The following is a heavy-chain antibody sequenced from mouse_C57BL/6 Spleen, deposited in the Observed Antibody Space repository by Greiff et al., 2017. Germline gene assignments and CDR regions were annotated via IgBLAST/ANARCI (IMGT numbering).Heavy chain of an antibody. Sequence: EVQGVESGGGLVKPGGSLKLSCAASGFTFSSYTMSWVRQTPEKRLEWVATISGGGGNTYYPDSVKGRFTISRDNAKHTLYLQMSSLRSEDTALYYCARGASSYYSNYFDYWGQGTTLTVSS. CDR2: ISGGGGNT. CDR3: ARGASSYYSNYFDY. D-gene: IGHD2-5*01. V-gene: IGHV5-9*01. CDR1: GFTFSSYT. J-gene: IGHJ2*01.